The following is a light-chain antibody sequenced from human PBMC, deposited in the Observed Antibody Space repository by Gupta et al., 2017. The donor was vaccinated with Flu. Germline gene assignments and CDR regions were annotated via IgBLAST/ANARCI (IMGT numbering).Light chain of an antibody. J-gene: IGLJ3*02. Sequence: QSVLTQPPSVSAAPRQRVTISCSGSSSNIGNNAVHWSQQLPGKAPKLLIYYDDLLPSGVSDRFSGSKSGTSASLAISGLQAEDEADYYCAAWDDSLNGWVFGGGTKLTVL. CDR1: SSNIGNNA. V-gene: IGLV1-36*01. CDR3: AAWDDSLNGWV. CDR2: YDD.